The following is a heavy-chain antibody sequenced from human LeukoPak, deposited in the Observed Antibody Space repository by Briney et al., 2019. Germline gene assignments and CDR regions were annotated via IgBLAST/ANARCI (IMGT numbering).Heavy chain of an antibody. Sequence: PSETLSLTCTVSGGSISSGSYYWSWIRQPAGEGLEWIGRIYTSGSTNYNPSLKSRVTISGDTSKNQFSLRLSSVTAADTAVYYCARASYSYDINGWVPFDYWGQGTLVTVSS. CDR1: GGSISSGSYY. J-gene: IGHJ4*02. CDR2: IYTSGST. CDR3: ARASYSYDINGWVPFDY. D-gene: IGHD3-22*01. V-gene: IGHV4-61*02.